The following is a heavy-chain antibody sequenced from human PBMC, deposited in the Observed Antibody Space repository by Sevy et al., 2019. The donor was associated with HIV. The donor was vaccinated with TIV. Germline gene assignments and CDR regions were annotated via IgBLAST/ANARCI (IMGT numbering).Heavy chain of an antibody. V-gene: IGHV3-7*01. CDR2: IKQDESEK. CDR3: AREVGGFNWRPYYFDS. CDR1: GFTFTDYW. J-gene: IGHJ4*02. D-gene: IGHD3-3*01. Sequence: GGSLRLSCAASGFTFTDYWMSWVRQTPGKGLEWVATIKQDESEKYYVGSVKGRFAISRDNDKNSVSLQMNGLRVEDAALYYCAREVGGFNWRPYYFDSWGQGTLVTVSS.